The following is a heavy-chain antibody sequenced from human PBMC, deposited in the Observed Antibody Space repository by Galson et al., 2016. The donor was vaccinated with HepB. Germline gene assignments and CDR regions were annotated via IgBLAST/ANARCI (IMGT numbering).Heavy chain of an antibody. CDR3: AGVGATVGTSPDY. V-gene: IGHV1-2*02. D-gene: IGHD4-23*01. Sequence: SVKVSCKASGYGFSGYYMNWVRQAPGQGLEWMGCIFPRSGATNYAQKFQGRVTMTADTSVSTVYMELSSLRADDTAVYYCAGVGATVGTSPDYWGQGTLVTVSS. CDR1: GYGFSGYY. J-gene: IGHJ4*02. CDR2: IFPRSGAT.